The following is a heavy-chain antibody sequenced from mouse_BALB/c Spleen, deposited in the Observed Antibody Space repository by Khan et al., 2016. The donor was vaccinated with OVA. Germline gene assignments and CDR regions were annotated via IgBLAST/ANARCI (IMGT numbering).Heavy chain of an antibody. CDR2: INPSTGYT. Sequence: VQLQESGAELAKPGASVKMSCKASGYTFINYWILWIKQRPGQGLEWIGYINPSTGYTEYNQNFKDKATLTADISSSTAYMQLSSLTSEDSAVCYCARSGLRRDFDYWGQGTTLTVSS. D-gene: IGHD1-1*01. J-gene: IGHJ2*01. V-gene: IGHV1-7*01. CDR1: GYTFINYW. CDR3: ARSGLRRDFDY.